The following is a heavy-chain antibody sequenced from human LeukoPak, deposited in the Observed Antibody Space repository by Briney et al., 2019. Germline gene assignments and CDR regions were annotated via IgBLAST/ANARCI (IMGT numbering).Heavy chain of an antibody. CDR1: GGSFSGYY. Sequence: PSETLSLTCAVYGGSFSGYYWSWIRQPPGKGLEWIGEINHSGSTNYNPSLKSRVTISADTSKNQFSLKLSSVTAADTAVYYCASRVVSSWELDYWGQGTLVTVSS. D-gene: IGHD6-13*01. CDR3: ASRVVSSWELDY. CDR2: INHSGST. V-gene: IGHV4-34*01. J-gene: IGHJ4*02.